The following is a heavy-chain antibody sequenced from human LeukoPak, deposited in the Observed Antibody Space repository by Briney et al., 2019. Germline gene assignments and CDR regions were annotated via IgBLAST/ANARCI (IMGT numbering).Heavy chain of an antibody. J-gene: IGHJ4*02. Sequence: ASVKLSCTASGYTFTGYYTRCVRQAPEQGRERMGWIKPNSGGRNYAQKFQGRVTMTRYMAISTAYLELRRLRSDATAVYDCARGLRDFPGFDSWGQGTLVTVSS. D-gene: IGHD2-21*02. CDR3: ARGLRDFPGFDS. CDR2: IKPNSGGR. V-gene: IGHV1-2*02. CDR1: GYTFTGYY.